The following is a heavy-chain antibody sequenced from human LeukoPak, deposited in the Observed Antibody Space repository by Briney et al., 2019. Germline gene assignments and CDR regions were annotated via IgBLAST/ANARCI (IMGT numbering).Heavy chain of an antibody. J-gene: IGHJ6*03. D-gene: IGHD2-2*02. CDR2: SIPIFGTA. CDR1: VGTFSSSA. CDR3: ARTHTAGNYYYYMEV. Sequence: SVKVTFKASVGTFSSSAISWVRHATGQGLEWVGGSIPIFGTASYAQKFQGRVTITTDESTSTAYMELSSLRSEDTAVYYCARTHTAGNYYYYMEVWGKGTTVTVSS. V-gene: IGHV1-69*05.